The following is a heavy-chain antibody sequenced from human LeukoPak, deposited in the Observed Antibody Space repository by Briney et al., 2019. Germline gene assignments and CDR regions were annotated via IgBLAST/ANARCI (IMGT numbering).Heavy chain of an antibody. Sequence: SVNDSFKCCVYIYTQYHMHGVGQPPGQERAGMGCSNANRGSTNYAQKLQGRVIMTRDTYISQDSMELSRMRSDDTAVYYCARDQFYGSRSYGLYFGYWGQGTLVTVSS. CDR3: ARDQFYGSRSYGLYFGY. J-gene: IGHJ4*02. V-gene: IGHV1-2*02. D-gene: IGHD3-10*01. CDR1: VYIYTQYH. CDR2: SNANRGST.